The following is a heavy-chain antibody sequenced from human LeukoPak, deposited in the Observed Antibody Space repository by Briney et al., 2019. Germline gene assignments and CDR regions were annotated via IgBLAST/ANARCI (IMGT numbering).Heavy chain of an antibody. CDR1: GFTFSNAW. J-gene: IGHJ5*02. Sequence: PGGSLRLSCAASGFTFSNAWMSWVRQAPGKGLEWVGRIKSKTDGGTTDYAAPVKGRFTVSRDDSSNTLYLQMNSLETEDTGVYYCASWLQSWGQGTLVTVSS. D-gene: IGHD5-24*01. CDR3: ASWLQS. V-gene: IGHV3-15*01. CDR2: IKSKTDGGTT.